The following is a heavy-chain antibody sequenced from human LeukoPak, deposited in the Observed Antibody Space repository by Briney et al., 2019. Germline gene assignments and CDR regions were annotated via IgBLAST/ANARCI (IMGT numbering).Heavy chain of an antibody. Sequence: GSSVKVSCKASGGTFSSYAISWVRQAPGQGLEGMGGIIPIFGTANYAQKFQGRVTITTDESTNTAYMELSSLRTEDRAVYYCARVCLVGATVDAFDLWGQGTMVTVSS. CDR2: IIPIFGTA. CDR3: ARVCLVGATVDAFDL. V-gene: IGHV1-69*05. D-gene: IGHD1-26*01. CDR1: GGTFSSYA. J-gene: IGHJ3*01.